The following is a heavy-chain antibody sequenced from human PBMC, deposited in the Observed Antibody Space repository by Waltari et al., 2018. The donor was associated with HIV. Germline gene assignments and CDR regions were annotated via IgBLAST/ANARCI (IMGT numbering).Heavy chain of an antibody. CDR2: ISGSGGGT. J-gene: IGHJ4*02. D-gene: IGHD3-16*01. CDR3: AKDLVGEHNY. CDR1: GFTFSSYA. Sequence: EVQLVESGGGLVQPGGSLRLSCAASGFTFSSYAMSWVHQAPGRGLEWVSGISGSGGGTNYADSVKGRFTISRDNSKNTLYLQMNSLRVEDTAVYYCAKDLVGEHNYWGQGTLVTVSS. V-gene: IGHV3-23*04.